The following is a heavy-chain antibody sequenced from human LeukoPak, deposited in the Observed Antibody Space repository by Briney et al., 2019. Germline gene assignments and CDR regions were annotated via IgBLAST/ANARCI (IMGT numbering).Heavy chain of an antibody. J-gene: IGHJ6*02. CDR1: GFTFDDYA. CDR3: VKESSSGWYEDYYYYGLDV. CDR2: IAGDGGST. Sequence: GESLRLSCAASGFTFDDYAMHWVRQAPGKGLEWVSLIAGDGGSTYYADSVKGRFIISRDNRKNSLYLQMSTLRSEDTALYYCVKESSSGWYEDYYYYGLDVWGHGTTVTVSS. V-gene: IGHV3-43*02. D-gene: IGHD6-19*01.